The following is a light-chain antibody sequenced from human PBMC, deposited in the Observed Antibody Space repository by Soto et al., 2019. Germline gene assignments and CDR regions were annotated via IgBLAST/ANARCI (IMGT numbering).Light chain of an antibody. J-gene: IGLJ2*01. Sequence: QSALTQPASVSGSPGQSITISCTGTSSDVGGYNYVSWYQQHPGKAPKLMIYEVSNRPSGVSNRFSGSKSGNTASLTISGLQAEAEADYYCSSYTSSSIYVGFGGGTKLTVL. CDR3: SSYTSSSIYVG. V-gene: IGLV2-14*01. CDR2: EVS. CDR1: SSDVGGYNY.